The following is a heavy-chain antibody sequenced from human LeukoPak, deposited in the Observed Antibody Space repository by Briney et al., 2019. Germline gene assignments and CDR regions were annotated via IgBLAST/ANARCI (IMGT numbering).Heavy chain of an antibody. V-gene: IGHV3-21*04. CDR3: AKDPSYDYVWGSYRHFDF. Sequence: KAGGSLRLSCAASGFTFSSYSMNWVRQAPGKGLEWVSSITSSSSYIYYADSVKGRFTISRDNSKNTLYLQMNSLRAEDTAVYYCAKDPSYDYVWGSYRHFDFWGQGTLVTVSS. CDR1: GFTFSSYS. CDR2: ITSSSSYI. J-gene: IGHJ4*02. D-gene: IGHD3-16*02.